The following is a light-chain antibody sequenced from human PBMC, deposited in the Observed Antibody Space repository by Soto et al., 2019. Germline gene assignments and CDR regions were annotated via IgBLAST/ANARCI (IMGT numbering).Light chain of an antibody. CDR2: DAS. Sequence: DIQMTQSPSTLSASVGDRVTITCRASQSISSWLAWYQQKPGKAPKLLIYDASSLESGVPSRFSGSGSGTEFTLTISSLQPDDFATYYCQQLNSYPSFGQGTRLEI. J-gene: IGKJ5*01. CDR3: QQLNSYPS. CDR1: QSISSW. V-gene: IGKV1-5*01.